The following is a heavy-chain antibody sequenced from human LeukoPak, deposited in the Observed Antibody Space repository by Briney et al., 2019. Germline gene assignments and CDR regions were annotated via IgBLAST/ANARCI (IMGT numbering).Heavy chain of an antibody. D-gene: IGHD4-17*01. CDR1: GFTFSSYG. CDR3: AKGETTVTTYLDY. Sequence: PGRSLRLSCAASGFTFSSYGMHWVRQAPGKGLEWAAVIWYDGSNKYYADSVKGRFTISRDNSKNTLYLQMNSLRAEDTAVYYCAKGETTVTTYLDYWGQGTLVTVSS. V-gene: IGHV3-33*06. CDR2: IWYDGSNK. J-gene: IGHJ4*02.